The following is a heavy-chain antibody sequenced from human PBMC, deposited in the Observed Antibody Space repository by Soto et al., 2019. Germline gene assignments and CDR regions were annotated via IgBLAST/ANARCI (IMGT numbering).Heavy chain of an antibody. CDR3: ARSWGSIAAAGSAPLDY. CDR2: IDWDDDK. J-gene: IGHJ4*02. D-gene: IGHD6-13*01. Sequence: SGPTLVNPTQTLTLTCTFSGFSLGTSGMCVSWIRQPPGKALEWLALIDWDDDKYYSTSLKTRLTISKDTSKNQVVLTMTNMDPVDTATYYCARSWGSIAAAGSAPLDYWGQGTLVTVSS. V-gene: IGHV2-70*01. CDR1: GFSLGTSGMC.